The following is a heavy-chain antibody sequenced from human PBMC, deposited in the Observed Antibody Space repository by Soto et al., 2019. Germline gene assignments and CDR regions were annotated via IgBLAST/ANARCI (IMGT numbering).Heavy chain of an antibody. V-gene: IGHV2-26*01. Sequence: KESGPVLVKPTETLTLTCTVSGFSLSNARMGVSWIRQPPGKALEWLAHIFSNDEKSYSTSLKSRLTISKDTSKSQVVLTMTNMDPVDTATYYCARSKADYYDSSGYYSGPSLDYWGQGTLVTVSS. CDR3: ARSKADYYDSSGYYSGPSLDY. CDR2: IFSNDEK. D-gene: IGHD3-22*01. CDR1: GFSLSNARMG. J-gene: IGHJ4*02.